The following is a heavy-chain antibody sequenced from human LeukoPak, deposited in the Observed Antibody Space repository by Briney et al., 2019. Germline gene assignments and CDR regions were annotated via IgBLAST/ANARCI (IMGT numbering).Heavy chain of an antibody. CDR3: ARGLRGLTPGGNDY. D-gene: IGHD4-23*01. J-gene: IGHJ4*02. Sequence: GASVKVSCKASGYTFTGYYMHWVRQAPGQGLEWTGWINPNSGGTNYAQKFQGRVTMTRDTSISTAYMELSRLRSDDTAVYYCARGLRGLTPGGNDYWGQGTLVTVSS. CDR1: GYTFTGYY. CDR2: INPNSGGT. V-gene: IGHV1-2*02.